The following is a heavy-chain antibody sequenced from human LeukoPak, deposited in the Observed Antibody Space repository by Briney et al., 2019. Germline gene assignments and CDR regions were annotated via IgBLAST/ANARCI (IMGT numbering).Heavy chain of an antibody. V-gene: IGHV3-66*01. Sequence: PGGSLRLSCAASGFTVSSNYMSWVRRAPGKGLEWVSVIYSGGSTYYADSVRGRFTLSRDNSKNTLYLQMNSLRAEDTAVYYCAEIAVTGEYFQHWGQGTLVTVSS. J-gene: IGHJ1*01. CDR1: GFTVSSNY. D-gene: IGHD6-19*01. CDR2: IYSGGST. CDR3: AEIAVTGEYFQH.